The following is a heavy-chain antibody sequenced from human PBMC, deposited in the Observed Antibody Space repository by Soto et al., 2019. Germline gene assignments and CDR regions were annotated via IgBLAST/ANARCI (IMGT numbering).Heavy chain of an antibody. Sequence: QVQLVESGGGLVKPGGSLRLSCAASGFTFSDYYMSWIRQAPGKGLEWVSYISSSGSTIYYADSVKGRFTISRDNAKNSLYLQMNSLRAEDTAVYYCVRVGGTYYDFWSGYYTGPPPPHGMDVWGQGTTVTVSS. CDR1: GFTFSDYY. CDR3: VRVGGTYYDFWSGYYTGPPPPHGMDV. V-gene: IGHV3-11*01. D-gene: IGHD3-3*01. J-gene: IGHJ6*02. CDR2: ISSSGSTI.